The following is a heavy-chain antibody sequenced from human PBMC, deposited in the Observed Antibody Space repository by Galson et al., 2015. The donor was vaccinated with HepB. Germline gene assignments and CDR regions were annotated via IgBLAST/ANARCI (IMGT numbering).Heavy chain of an antibody. CDR3: ARHPWGRWLQLLGAFDI. V-gene: IGHV4-39*01. D-gene: IGHD5-24*01. Sequence: LSLTCTVSGGSISSSSYYWGWIRQPPGKGLEWIGSIYYSGSTYYNPSLKSRVTISVDTSKNQFSLKLSSVTAADTAVYYCARHPWGRWLQLLGAFDIWGQGTMVTVSS. J-gene: IGHJ3*02. CDR2: IYYSGST. CDR1: GGSISSSSYY.